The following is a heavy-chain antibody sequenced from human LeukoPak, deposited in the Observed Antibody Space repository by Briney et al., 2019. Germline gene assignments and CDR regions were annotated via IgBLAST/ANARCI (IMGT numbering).Heavy chain of an antibody. Sequence: GGSLRLSCAASGFTFRSYGMRWVRQAPGKGLEWVAVISYDGSNKYYADSVKGRFTISRDNSKNTLYLQMNSLRAEDTAVYYCSRSGYCTNGVCYINYYGMDVWGQGTTVTVSS. CDR2: ISYDGSNK. CDR1: GFTFRSYG. V-gene: IGHV3-30*03. D-gene: IGHD2-8*01. CDR3: SRSGYCTNGVCYINYYGMDV. J-gene: IGHJ6*02.